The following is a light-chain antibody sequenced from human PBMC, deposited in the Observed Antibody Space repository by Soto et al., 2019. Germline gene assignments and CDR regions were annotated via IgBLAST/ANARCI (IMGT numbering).Light chain of an antibody. CDR2: GAS. Sequence: EIVLTQSPGTLSLSPGERATLSCRASQSVSSNYLAWYQQKPGQAPRLLIYGASSRATGIPDRISGSGSGTDFTLTISSLQPEDFATYYCLQDYNYPQTFGQGTKVEIK. CDR3: LQDYNYPQT. CDR1: QSVSSNY. J-gene: IGKJ1*01. V-gene: IGKV3-20*01.